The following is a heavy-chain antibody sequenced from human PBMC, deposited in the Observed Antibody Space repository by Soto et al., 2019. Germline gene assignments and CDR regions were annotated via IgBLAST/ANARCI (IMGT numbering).Heavy chain of an antibody. CDR2: IIPVFGTA. CDR3: ASDSSGYYFVFDY. V-gene: IGHV1-69*13. D-gene: IGHD3-22*01. J-gene: IGHJ4*02. Sequence: SVKVSCKXSGGTFSSYAISWVRQAPGQGLEWMGGIIPVFGTANYAQKFQGRVTITADESTSTAYMELSSLRSEDTAVYYCASDSSGYYFVFDYWGQGTLVTVSS. CDR1: GGTFSSYA.